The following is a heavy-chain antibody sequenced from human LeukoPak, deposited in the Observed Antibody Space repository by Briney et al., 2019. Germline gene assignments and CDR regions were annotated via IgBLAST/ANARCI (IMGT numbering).Heavy chain of an antibody. CDR1: GGSISSYY. J-gene: IGHJ6*02. D-gene: IGHD3-22*01. V-gene: IGHV4-4*07. CDR2: IYTSGST. Sequence: PSETLSLTCTVSGGSISSYYWSWIRQPAGKGLEWIGRIYTSGSTNYNPSLKSRVTMSVDTSKNQFSLKLSSVTAADTAVYYCARDPYYYDSSGYQYYYYSMDVWGQGTTVTVSS. CDR3: ARDPYYYDSSGYQYYYYSMDV.